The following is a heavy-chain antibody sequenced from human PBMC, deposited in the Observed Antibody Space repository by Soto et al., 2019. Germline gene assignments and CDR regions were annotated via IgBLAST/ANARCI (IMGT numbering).Heavy chain of an antibody. CDR2: INAGNGNT. J-gene: IGHJ5*02. D-gene: IGHD2-2*01. Sequence: ASVKVSSKASGYTFTSYAMHWVRQAPGQRLEWMGWINAGNGNTKYSQKFQGRVTITRDTSASTAYMELSSLRSKDTAVYYCARTAIYCRITSCDNSFDLWGQGTLGT. CDR3: ARTAIYCRITSCDNSFDL. V-gene: IGHV1-3*01. CDR1: GYTFTSYA.